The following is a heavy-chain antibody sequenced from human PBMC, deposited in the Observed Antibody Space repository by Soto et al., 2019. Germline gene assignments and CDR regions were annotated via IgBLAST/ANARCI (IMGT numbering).Heavy chain of an antibody. Sequence: ASVKVSCKASGYTFTSYYMHWVRQAPGQGLEWMGIINPSGGSTSYAEKFQGRVTMTRDTSTSTVYMELSSLRSEDTAVYYCARDKYSSFYYYYYGMDVWGQGTTVTV. CDR1: GYTFTSYY. D-gene: IGHD6-6*01. CDR2: INPSGGST. V-gene: IGHV1-46*01. J-gene: IGHJ6*02. CDR3: ARDKYSSFYYYYYGMDV.